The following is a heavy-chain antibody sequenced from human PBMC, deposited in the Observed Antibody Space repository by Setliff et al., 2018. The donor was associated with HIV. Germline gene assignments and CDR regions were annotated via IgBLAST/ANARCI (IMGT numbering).Heavy chain of an antibody. CDR3: ARGPFPAAGFSGLRGGRTYYYYGMGV. Sequence: KTSETLSLTCAVYGGSFSGYYWTWIRQPPGKGLEWIGEINHSGSTNYNPSLKSRVTISVDTSKNQFSLRLSSVTAADTAVYYCARGPFPAAGFSGLRGGRTYYYYGMGVWGQGTTVT. CDR2: INHSGST. D-gene: IGHD6-13*01. CDR1: GGSFSGYY. J-gene: IGHJ6*02. V-gene: IGHV4-34*01.